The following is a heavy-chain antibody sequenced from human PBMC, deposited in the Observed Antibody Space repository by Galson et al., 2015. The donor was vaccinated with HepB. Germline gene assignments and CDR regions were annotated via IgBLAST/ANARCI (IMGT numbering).Heavy chain of an antibody. CDR3: ARYFCSGTCYGLDY. V-gene: IGHV4-59*01. J-gene: IGHJ4*02. CDR2: VYYTGRT. D-gene: IGHD3-3*01. Sequence: LRLSCAASGFTFSSYAMHWVRQSPGKGLEWIGFVYYTGRTSYNPSLKSRVTISLDTSKNQFSLSLASVAAADTAVYYCARYFCSGTCYGLDYWGQGAQVTVSS. CDR1: GFTFSSYA.